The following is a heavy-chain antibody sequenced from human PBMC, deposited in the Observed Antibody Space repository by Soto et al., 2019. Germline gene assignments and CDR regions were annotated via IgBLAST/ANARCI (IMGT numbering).Heavy chain of an antibody. Sequence: GGSLRLSCAASGFTFSDYYMSWIRQAPGKGLEWVSYISSSGSTIYYADSVKGRFTISRDNAKNSLYLQMNSLRAEDTAVYYCARDPARRVTRPFRDIAAAGNWFDPWGQGTLVTVSS. CDR1: GFTFSDYY. D-gene: IGHD6-13*01. CDR2: ISSSGSTI. CDR3: ARDPARRVTRPFRDIAAAGNWFDP. J-gene: IGHJ5*02. V-gene: IGHV3-11*01.